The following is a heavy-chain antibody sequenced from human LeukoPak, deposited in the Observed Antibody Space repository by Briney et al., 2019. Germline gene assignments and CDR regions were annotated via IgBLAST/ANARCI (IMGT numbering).Heavy chain of an antibody. CDR1: GGSISSGGYY. J-gene: IGHJ4*02. Sequence: PSQTLSLTCTVSGGSISSGGYYWSWIRQPPGKGLEWIGYIYHSGSTYYNPSLKSRVTISVDTSKNQFSLKLSSVTAADTVVYYCASDGSGSSFDYWGQGTLVTVSS. V-gene: IGHV4-30-2*02. CDR3: ASDGSGSSFDY. CDR2: IYHSGST. D-gene: IGHD1-26*01.